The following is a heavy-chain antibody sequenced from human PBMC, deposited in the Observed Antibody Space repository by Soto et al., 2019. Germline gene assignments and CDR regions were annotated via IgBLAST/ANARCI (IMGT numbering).Heavy chain of an antibody. CDR3: ARGTPDWYSSSWSHPLYGMDV. D-gene: IGHD6-13*01. CDR2: IYHSGST. CDR1: GGSISSGGYS. V-gene: IGHV4-30-2*01. J-gene: IGHJ6*02. Sequence: SETLSLTCAVSGGSISSGGYSWSWIRQPPGKGLEWIGYIYHSGSTNYNPSLKSRVTISVDRSKNQFSLKLSSVTAADTAVYYCARGTPDWYSSSWSHPLYGMDVWGQGTTVTVSS.